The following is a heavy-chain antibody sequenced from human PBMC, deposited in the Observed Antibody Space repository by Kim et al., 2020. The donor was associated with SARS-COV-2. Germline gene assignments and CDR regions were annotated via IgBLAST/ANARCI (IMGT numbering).Heavy chain of an antibody. D-gene: IGHD3-10*01. V-gene: IGHV3-66*01. CDR2: IYSGGST. CDR3: ATSQRGSRYYYGSGSYYRSDGSYQLDF. CDR1: GFTVSSNY. Sequence: GGSLRLSCAASGFTVSSNYMSWVRQAPGKGLEWVSVIYSGGSTYYADSVKGRFTISRDNSKNTLYLQMNSLRAEDTAVYYCATSQRGSRYYYGSGSYYRSDGSYQLDFWGQGTLVTVSS. J-gene: IGHJ4*02.